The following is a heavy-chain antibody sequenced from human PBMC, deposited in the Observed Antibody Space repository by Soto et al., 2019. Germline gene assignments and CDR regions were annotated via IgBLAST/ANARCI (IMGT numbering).Heavy chain of an antibody. CDR2: ISYDGKNK. CDR1: GFTFSSYG. V-gene: IGHV3-30*18. D-gene: IGHD4-17*01. J-gene: IGHJ4*02. Sequence: QGHLVESGGGVVQPGRSLRLSCAASGFTFSSYGMHWVRQTPGKGLEWVAVISYDGKNKYYADAVKGRFTISRDNSKNTLYLETDSLRPEDTAVYDCAKDRGALRWYEEHYYCDYWGQGRLVTVSS. CDR3: AKDRGALRWYEEHYYCDY.